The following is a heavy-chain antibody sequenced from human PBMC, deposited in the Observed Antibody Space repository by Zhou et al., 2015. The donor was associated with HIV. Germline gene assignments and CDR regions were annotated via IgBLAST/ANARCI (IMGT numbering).Heavy chain of an antibody. Sequence: QVQLVESGGGVVQPGRSLRLSCAASGFTFSNYGMHWVRQAPGKGLEWVAVIWYDGSNKYYADSVKGRFTISRDISKNTLYLQMNSLRAEDTAVYYCARDLSVVTATVYYYYYGMDVWGQGP. J-gene: IGHJ6*02. CDR3: ARDLSVVTATVYYYYYGMDV. V-gene: IGHV3-33*01. CDR2: IWYDGSNK. D-gene: IGHD2-21*02. CDR1: GFTFSNYG.